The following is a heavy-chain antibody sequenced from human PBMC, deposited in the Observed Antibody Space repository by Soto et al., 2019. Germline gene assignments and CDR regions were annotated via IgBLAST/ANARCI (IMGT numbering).Heavy chain of an antibody. J-gene: IGHJ5*02. CDR2: FFPIFVTA. D-gene: IGHD2-2*01. CDR1: GGTFSSYA. CDR3: ARTRELVVPAAIYNWFDP. V-gene: IGHV1-69*13. Sequence: SVKVSCKASGGTFSSYAISWVRQAPGQGLDWLGGFFPIFVTANYAQKFQGRVTFTADESTSTAYMELSSLRSEDTAVYYCARTRELVVPAAIYNWFDPWGQGTLVTVSS.